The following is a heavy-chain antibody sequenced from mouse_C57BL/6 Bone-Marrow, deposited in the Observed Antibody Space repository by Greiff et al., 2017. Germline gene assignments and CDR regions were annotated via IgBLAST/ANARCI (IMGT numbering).Heavy chain of an antibody. V-gene: IGHV5-6*01. CDR1: GFTFSSYG. CDR3: EIYEGSSDDNAMDY. CDR2: ISSGGSST. D-gene: IGHD1-1*01. Sequence: EVMLVESGGDLVKPGGSLKLSCAASGFTFSSYGMSWVRQTPDKRLEWVATISSGGSSTYYPDSGKGRFTISRDNAKNTLYLQRSSLKSEDTSMYDCEIYEGSSDDNAMDYWGQGTSVTVSS. J-gene: IGHJ4*01.